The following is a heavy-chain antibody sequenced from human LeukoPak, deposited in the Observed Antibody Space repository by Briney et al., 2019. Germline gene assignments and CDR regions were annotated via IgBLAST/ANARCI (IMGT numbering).Heavy chain of an antibody. Sequence: GGSLRLSCVASGFTFSSYAMSWVRQAPGKGLEWVSPISGSGSSTYYADSVKGRFTISRDNSKNTLYLQMNSLRAEDTAVYYCVKGVAVASPYYFDYWGQGTLVTVSS. CDR1: GFTFSSYA. CDR3: VKGVAVASPYYFDY. CDR2: ISGSGSST. D-gene: IGHD6-19*01. V-gene: IGHV3-23*01. J-gene: IGHJ4*02.